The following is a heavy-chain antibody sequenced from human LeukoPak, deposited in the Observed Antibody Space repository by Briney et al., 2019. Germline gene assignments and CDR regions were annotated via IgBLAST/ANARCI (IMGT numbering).Heavy chain of an antibody. CDR3: ASYSNYYDSSGYSHDAFDI. Sequence: GASVKVSCKASGYTFTSYDINWVRQATGQGLEWMGWMNPNSGNTGYAQKFQGRVTMTRNTSISTAYMELSSLRSEDTAVYYCASYSNYYDSSGYSHDAFDIRGQGTMVTVSS. CDR1: GYTFTSYD. CDR2: MNPNSGNT. J-gene: IGHJ3*02. D-gene: IGHD3-22*01. V-gene: IGHV1-8*01.